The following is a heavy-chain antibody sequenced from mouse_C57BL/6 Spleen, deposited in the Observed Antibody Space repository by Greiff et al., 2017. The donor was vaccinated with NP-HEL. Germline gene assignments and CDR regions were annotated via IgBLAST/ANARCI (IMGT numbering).Heavy chain of an antibody. J-gene: IGHJ2*01. CDR2: INPSSGYT. D-gene: IGHD3-2*02. CDR3: ARTAQALYYFDY. CDR1: GYTFTSYT. Sequence: VKLMESGAELARPGASVKMSCKASGYTFTSYTMHWVKQRPGQGLEWIGYINPSSGYTKYNQKFKDKATLTADKSSSTAYMQLSSLTSEDSAVYYCARTAQALYYFDYWGQGTTLTVSS. V-gene: IGHV1-4*01.